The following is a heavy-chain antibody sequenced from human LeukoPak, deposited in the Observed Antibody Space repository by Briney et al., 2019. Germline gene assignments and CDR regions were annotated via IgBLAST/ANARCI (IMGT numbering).Heavy chain of an antibody. V-gene: IGHV1-46*01. Sequence: GASVKVSCKASGYTFTSYYMHWVRQAPGQGLEWMGIINPSGGSTSYAQKFQGRVTMTRDMSTSTVYMELSSLRSEDTAVYYCAREGIPTNWFDPWGQGTLVTVSS. CDR1: GYTFTSYY. CDR2: INPSGGST. CDR3: AREGIPTNWFDP. J-gene: IGHJ5*02. D-gene: IGHD3-3*01.